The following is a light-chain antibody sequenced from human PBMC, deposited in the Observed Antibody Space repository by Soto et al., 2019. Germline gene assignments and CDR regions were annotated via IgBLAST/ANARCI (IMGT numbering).Light chain of an antibody. J-gene: IGLJ1*01. CDR1: SSDVGSYNY. CDR2: EVS. V-gene: IGLV2-14*01. Sequence: QSALTQPASVSGSPGQSITISCTGTSSDVGSYNYVSWYQQHPGKAPKLMIYEVSNRPSGVSNRFSGSKSGNTASLTISGLQAEDEADYYCSSYRSSSTLFVFGTGTKLTVL. CDR3: SSYRSSSTLFV.